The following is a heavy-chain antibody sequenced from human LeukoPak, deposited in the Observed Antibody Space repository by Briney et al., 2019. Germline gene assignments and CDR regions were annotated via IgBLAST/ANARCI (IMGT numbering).Heavy chain of an antibody. CDR3: ARGHRISPNDYGDYVD. V-gene: IGHV1-8*01. CDR2: MNPNSGNT. J-gene: IGHJ4*02. Sequence: ASVKVSCKASGYTFTSYDINWVRQATGQGLEWMGWMNPNSGNTGFAQKFQGRVTMTRNTSTSTAYMELSSLRSEDTAVYYCARGHRISPNDYGDYVDWGQGTLVTVSS. CDR1: GYTFTSYD. D-gene: IGHD4-17*01.